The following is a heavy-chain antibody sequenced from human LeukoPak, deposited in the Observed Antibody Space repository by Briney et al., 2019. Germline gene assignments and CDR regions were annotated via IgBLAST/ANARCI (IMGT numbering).Heavy chain of an antibody. CDR3: ARVKMAKKGFGELYLYGMDV. CDR1: GFTFSDYY. Sequence: GGSLRLSCAASGFTFSDYYMSWIRQAPGKGLEWVSYISSSGSTIYYVDSVKGRFTISRDNAKNSLYLQMNSLRAEDTAVYYCARVKMAKKGFGELYLYGMDVWGQGTTVTVSS. V-gene: IGHV3-11*01. CDR2: ISSSGSTI. D-gene: IGHD3-10*01. J-gene: IGHJ6*02.